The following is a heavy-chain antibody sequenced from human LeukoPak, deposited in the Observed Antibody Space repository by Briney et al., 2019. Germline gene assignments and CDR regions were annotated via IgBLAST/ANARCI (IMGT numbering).Heavy chain of an antibody. CDR2: IYYSGST. D-gene: IGHD1-26*01. CDR3: ARNASDSGTSYFDY. Sequence: PSETLSLTCTVSGGSISSSTSYWGWTRQPPGKGLEWIGSIYYSGSTSYNPSLKSRVTISVDTSKKQFSLKLDSVTAADTAVYYCARNASDSGTSYFDYWGQGTLVTVSS. V-gene: IGHV4-39*01. CDR1: GGSISSSTSY. J-gene: IGHJ4*02.